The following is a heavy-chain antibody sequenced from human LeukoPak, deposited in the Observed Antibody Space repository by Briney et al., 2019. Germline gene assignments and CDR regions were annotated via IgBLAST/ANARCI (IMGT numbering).Heavy chain of an antibody. Sequence: KPSETLSLTCTVSGGSISSSSYYWGWIRQPPGKGLEWIGSIYYSGSTYYNPSLKSRVTISVDTSKNQFSLKLSSVTAADTAVYYCARANRKHIVVVPAAIMREGFDYWGQGTLVTGSS. J-gene: IGHJ4*02. CDR3: ARANRKHIVVVPAAIMREGFDY. D-gene: IGHD2-2*01. CDR1: GGSISSSSYY. CDR2: IYYSGST. V-gene: IGHV4-39*07.